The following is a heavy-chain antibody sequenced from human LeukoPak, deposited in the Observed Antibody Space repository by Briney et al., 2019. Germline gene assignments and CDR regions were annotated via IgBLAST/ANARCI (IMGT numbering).Heavy chain of an antibody. CDR3: AREGGGGYYDSSGYYYSYYFDY. Sequence: PGGSLRLSCAASGFTFNNYTMSWVRQAPGKGLEWVSSISSSISYIYFADSVKGRFTISRDNAKNSLYLQMNSLRPEDTAIYYCAREGGGGYYDSSGYYYSYYFDYWGQGTLVTVSS. V-gene: IGHV3-21*01. D-gene: IGHD3-22*01. CDR1: GFTFNNYT. J-gene: IGHJ4*02. CDR2: ISSSISYI.